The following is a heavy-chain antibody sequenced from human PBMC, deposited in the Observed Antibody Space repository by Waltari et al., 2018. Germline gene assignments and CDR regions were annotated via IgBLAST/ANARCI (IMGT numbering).Heavy chain of an antibody. CDR3: AREFRGTAAAGYFDY. V-gene: IGHV3-53*01. Sequence: EVQLVESGGGLIQPGGSLRLSCAASGFTVSSNYMSWVRQAPGKGLGGVLVMYSGGSTYCAESGNGRLTISRDNSKNTLYLQMNSLRAEDTAVYYCAREFRGTAAAGYFDYWGQGTLVTVSS. CDR1: GFTVSSNY. J-gene: IGHJ4*02. D-gene: IGHD6-13*01. CDR2: MYSGGST.